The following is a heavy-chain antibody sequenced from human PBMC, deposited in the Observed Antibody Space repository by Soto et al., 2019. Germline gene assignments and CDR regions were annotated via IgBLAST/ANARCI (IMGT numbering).Heavy chain of an antibody. CDR3: AKMTTYERTKTYYFDY. D-gene: IGHD2-8*01. V-gene: IGHV3-23*01. CDR2: ISGSGGST. J-gene: IGHJ4*02. CDR1: GFTFSSYA. Sequence: GGSLRLSCAASGFTFSSYAMSWVRQAPGKGLEWVSAISGSGGSTYYADSVKGRFTISRDNSKNTLYLQMNSLRAEDTAVYYCAKMTTYERTKTYYFDYWGQGTLVTVSS.